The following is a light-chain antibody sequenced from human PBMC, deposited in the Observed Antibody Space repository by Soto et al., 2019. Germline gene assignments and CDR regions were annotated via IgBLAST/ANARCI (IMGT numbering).Light chain of an antibody. J-gene: IGKJ1*01. CDR2: DAS. CDR3: QVRYLWPS. V-gene: IGKV3-11*01. Sequence: IVLTQSPGTLDFSPGESAVLSCRVSQSVSTSLAWYQHKPGQAPRLFIYDASKRAPGIPARFAGSGSGTDSTLTISSLELEDIAVYYCQVRYLWPSFGQGPKVELQ. CDR1: QSVSTS.